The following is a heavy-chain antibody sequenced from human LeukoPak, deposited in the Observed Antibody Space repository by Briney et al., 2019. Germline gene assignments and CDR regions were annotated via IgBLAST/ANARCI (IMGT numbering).Heavy chain of an antibody. V-gene: IGHV1-24*01. J-gene: IGHJ4*02. CDR2: CNPEDGET. CDR1: GYTFTGYY. Sequence: ASVKVSCKASGYTFTGYYMHWVRQAPGQGLEWMGGCNPEDGETIYAQKFQARVTMTEDTSTDTAYMELSSLRSEDTAVYYCATVSFWGQGTLVTVSS. CDR3: ATVSF.